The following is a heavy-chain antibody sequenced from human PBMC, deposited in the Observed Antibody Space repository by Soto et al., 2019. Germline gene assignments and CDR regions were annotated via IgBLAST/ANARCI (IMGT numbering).Heavy chain of an antibody. J-gene: IGHJ3*02. CDR1: GYNFTNYW. CDR2: IYPGDSDT. Sequence: EVQLVQSGAEVKKSGESLKISCKGSGYNFTNYWIGWVRQMPGKGLEWMGLIYPGDSDTRYRPPFRGHVTLSADKSSSTAYLQWSGLKPSDTAMYYCARHESGRAFDIWGQGTMVTVSS. V-gene: IGHV5-51*01. CDR3: ARHESGRAFDI. D-gene: IGHD6-25*01.